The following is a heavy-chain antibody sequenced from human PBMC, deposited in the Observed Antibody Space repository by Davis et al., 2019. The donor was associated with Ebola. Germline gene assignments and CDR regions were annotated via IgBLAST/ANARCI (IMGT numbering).Heavy chain of an antibody. CDR2: ISYDGSNK. D-gene: IGHD1-26*01. J-gene: IGHJ6*04. CDR1: GFTFSSYA. CDR3: ARDSGYSGSYYRRYYYYGMDV. Sequence: GGSLRLSCAASGFTFSSYAMHWVRQAPGKGLEWVAVISYDGSNKYYADSVKGRFTISRDNSKNTLYLQMNSLRAEDTAVYYCARDSGYSGSYYRRYYYYGMDVWGKGTTVTVSS. V-gene: IGHV3-30-3*01.